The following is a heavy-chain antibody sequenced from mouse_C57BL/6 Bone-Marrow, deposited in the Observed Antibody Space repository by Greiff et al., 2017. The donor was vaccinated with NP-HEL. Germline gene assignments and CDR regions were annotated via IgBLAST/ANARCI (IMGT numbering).Heavy chain of an antibody. V-gene: IGHV1-82*01. CDR1: GYAFSSSW. CDR2: IYPGDGDT. CDR3: ARSRWLLPFAY. Sequence: QVQLQQSGPELVKPGASVKISCKASGYAFSSSWMNWVKQRPGKGLEWIGRIYPGDGDTNYNGKFKGKATLTADKSSSTAYMQLSSLTSEDSAVYFCARSRWLLPFAYWGQGTLVTVSA. J-gene: IGHJ3*01. D-gene: IGHD2-3*01.